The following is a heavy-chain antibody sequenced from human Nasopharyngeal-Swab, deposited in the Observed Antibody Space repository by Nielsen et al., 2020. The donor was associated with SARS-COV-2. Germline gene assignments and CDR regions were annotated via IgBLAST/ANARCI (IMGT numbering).Heavy chain of an antibody. CDR3: ARYDDYYDSSGYAY. Sequence: WIRQPPGKGLEWVSVISGSGGSTYYADSVKGWFTISRDNSKNTLYLQMNSLRAEDTAVYYCARYDDYYDSSGYAYWGQGTLVTVSS. J-gene: IGHJ4*02. CDR2: ISGSGGST. D-gene: IGHD3-22*01. V-gene: IGHV3-23*01.